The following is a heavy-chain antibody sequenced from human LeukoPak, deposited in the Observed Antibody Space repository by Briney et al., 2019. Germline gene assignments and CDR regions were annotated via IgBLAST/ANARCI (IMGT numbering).Heavy chain of an antibody. V-gene: IGHV4-59*13. CDR2: IFYSGST. D-gene: IGHD5-18*01. CDR3: VANIYAYGPADY. J-gene: IGHJ4*02. Sequence: SETLSLTCTVSGDSITNYYWSWIRQPPGKGLEWLGYIFYSGSTNYNPSLKSRVTMSLSTSKNQFSLKMTSVTAADTAMYYCVANIYAYGPADYWGQGTLVTVSS. CDR1: GDSITNYY.